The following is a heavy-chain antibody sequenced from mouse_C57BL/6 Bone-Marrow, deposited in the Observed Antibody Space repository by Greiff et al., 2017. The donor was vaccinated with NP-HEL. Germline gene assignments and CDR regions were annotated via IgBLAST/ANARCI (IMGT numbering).Heavy chain of an antibody. Sequence: QVQLQQSGAELVRPGSSVKLSCKASGYTFTSYWMDWVKQRPGQGLEWIGNIYPSDSETHYNQKFKGKAILTADKSSSTAYMELRSLTSEDSAVYYCTRRRQLRLLWFAYWGQGTLVTVSA. CDR3: TRRRQLRLLWFAY. D-gene: IGHD3-2*02. V-gene: IGHV1-61*01. J-gene: IGHJ3*01. CDR2: IYPSDSET. CDR1: GYTFTSYW.